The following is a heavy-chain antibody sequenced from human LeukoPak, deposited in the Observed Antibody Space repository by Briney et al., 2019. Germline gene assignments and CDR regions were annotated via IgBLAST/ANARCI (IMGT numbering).Heavy chain of an antibody. D-gene: IGHD2-2*01. Sequence: SETLSLTCTVSGGSISSYHWNWIRQPPGKGLEWIGYIYYSGSTNYNPSLRSRVTISVDTSKNQFSLKVSSVTAADTAVYYCARGPRDQTWFDPRGQGTRVTVSS. CDR2: IYYSGST. J-gene: IGHJ5*02. CDR1: GGSISSYH. CDR3: ARGPRDQTWFDP. V-gene: IGHV4-59*01.